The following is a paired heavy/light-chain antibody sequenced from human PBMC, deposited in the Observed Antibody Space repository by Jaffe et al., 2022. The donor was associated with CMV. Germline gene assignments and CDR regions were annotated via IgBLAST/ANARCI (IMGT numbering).Heavy chain of an antibody. D-gene: IGHD3-3*01. V-gene: IGHV3-21*01. CDR2: ISKSSSDI. J-gene: IGHJ4*02. CDR3: ARLLSGPDQHFDF. CDR1: GFIFSAYS. Sequence: EVQLVESGGGLVKRGGSLRLSCAASGFIFSAYSMHWVRQAPGKGLEWVSSISKSSSDIYYADSVKGRFTISRDNAKKSLYLQMNSLRAEDTAVYYCARLLSGPDQHFDFWGQGTLVTVSS.
Light chain of an antibody. CDR3: LQYDSLPLT. CDR1: QDIRKY. V-gene: IGKV1-33*01. J-gene: IGKJ4*01. Sequence: DIQMTQSPYSLAASVGDRVTITCQASQDIRKYLNWYQQKPGKAPKLLIYDAYNLQTGVPSRFSGSGSGTDFTFTISSLQPEDIATYYCLQYDSLPLTFGGGTKVEIK. CDR2: DAY.